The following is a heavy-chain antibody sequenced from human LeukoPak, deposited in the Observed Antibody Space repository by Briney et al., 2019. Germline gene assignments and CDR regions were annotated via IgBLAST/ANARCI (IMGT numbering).Heavy chain of an antibody. D-gene: IGHD6-19*01. V-gene: IGHV3-23*01. CDR2: ISGGAGST. CDR3: AREVAGRIDY. J-gene: IGHJ4*02. CDR1: GFSFSSYG. Sequence: PGGSLRLSCAASGFSFSSYGMSWVRQAPGKGLEWVSCISGGAGSTYYADSVKGLFTISRDNSQNMVHLQMTSLRVENTAVYFCAREVAGRIDYWGQGALVSVSS.